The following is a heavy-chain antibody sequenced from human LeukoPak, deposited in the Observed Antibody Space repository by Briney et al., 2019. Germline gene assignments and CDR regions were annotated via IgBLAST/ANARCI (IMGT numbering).Heavy chain of an antibody. CDR3: ARHVDNDILTGYYIDY. V-gene: IGHV4-39*01. Sequence: PSETLPLTCTVSGGSISSNSYYWGWIRQPPGKGLEWIGRIYYSGSTYYNPSLKSRVTISVDTSKNQFSLKLGSVTAADTAVYYCARHVDNDILTGYYIDYWGQGTLVTVSS. J-gene: IGHJ4*02. CDR1: GGSISSNSYY. D-gene: IGHD3-9*01. CDR2: IYYSGST.